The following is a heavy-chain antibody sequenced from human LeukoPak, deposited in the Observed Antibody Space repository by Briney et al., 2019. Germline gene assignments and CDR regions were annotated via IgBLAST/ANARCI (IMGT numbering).Heavy chain of an antibody. J-gene: IGHJ3*02. CDR3: ARRRGDGDAFDI. Sequence: ASVKVSCKASGYTFTGYYMHWVRQAPGQGLAWMGWINPNSGGTNYAQKFQGRVTMTRDTSISTAYMELSRLRSDDTAVYYCARRRGDGDAFDIWGQGTMVTVSS. V-gene: IGHV1-2*02. CDR2: INPNSGGT. CDR1: GYTFTGYY. D-gene: IGHD3-10*01.